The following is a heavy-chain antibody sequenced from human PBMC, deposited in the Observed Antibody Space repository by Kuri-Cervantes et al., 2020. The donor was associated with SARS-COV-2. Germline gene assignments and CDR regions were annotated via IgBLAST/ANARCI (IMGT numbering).Heavy chain of an antibody. Sequence: GESLKISCAASGFTLSSYNMNWVRQAPGKGLEWGSSISSSSSYIYYADAVKGRFTISGDNAKNSLYLQMNSLRAEDTAVYYCARDSSGYYRLDYWGQGTLVTVSS. D-gene: IGHD3-22*01. J-gene: IGHJ4*02. CDR2: ISSSSSYI. CDR1: GFTLSSYN. CDR3: ARDSSGYYRLDY. V-gene: IGHV3-21*01.